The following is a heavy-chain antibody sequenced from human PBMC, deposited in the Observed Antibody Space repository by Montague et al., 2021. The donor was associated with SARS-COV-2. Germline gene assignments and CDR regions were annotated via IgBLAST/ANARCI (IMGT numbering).Heavy chain of an antibody. CDR3: AGKVLVGTGNYGMDV. J-gene: IGHJ6*02. Sequence: SLRLSCAASGFIVSANYMTWVRQAPGKGLEWVSVMYSSGTIYYADSVRGRFTISRDNSKNTLYLHMNSLRADDTAVYYCAGKVLVGTGNYGMDVWGQGTTVTVSS. V-gene: IGHV3-53*01. D-gene: IGHD1-1*01. CDR1: GFIVSANY. CDR2: MYSSGTI.